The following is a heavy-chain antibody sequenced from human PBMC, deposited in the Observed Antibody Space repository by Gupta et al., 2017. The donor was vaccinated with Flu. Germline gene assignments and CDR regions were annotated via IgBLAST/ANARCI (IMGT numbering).Heavy chain of an antibody. Sequence: QMQLQESGPRLVKPSQTLSLTCSVSGGSINVFSFFWAWIRPVPGKGLEWIGYVHSSGNTYYNPSLRSRLMMSIDTAKNEFSLEMTSLTAADTAMYYCARRGTYYFDFWGQGALVTVSS. CDR3: ARRGTYYFDF. D-gene: IGHD1-7*01. CDR2: VHSSGNT. V-gene: IGHV4-31*03. J-gene: IGHJ4*02. CDR1: GGSINVFSFF.